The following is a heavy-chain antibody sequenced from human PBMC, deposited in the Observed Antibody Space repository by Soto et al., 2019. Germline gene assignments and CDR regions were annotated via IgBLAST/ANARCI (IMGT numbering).Heavy chain of an antibody. CDR2: MNPNSGNT. Sequence: ASVKVSCKASGYTFTSYDINWVRQATGQGLEWMGWMNPNSGNTGYAQKFQGRVTMTRNTSISTAYMELSSLRSEDTAVYYCAKRRGYNSLVYFDSWGQGPLVTVSS. CDR1: GYTFTSYD. J-gene: IGHJ4*02. CDR3: AKRRGYNSLVYFDS. V-gene: IGHV1-8*01. D-gene: IGHD5-12*01.